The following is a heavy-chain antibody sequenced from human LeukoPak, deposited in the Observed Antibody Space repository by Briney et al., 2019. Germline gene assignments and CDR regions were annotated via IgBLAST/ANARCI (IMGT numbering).Heavy chain of an antibody. CDR2: ISYDGSNK. CDR1: GFTFSSYA. V-gene: IGHV3-30-3*01. CDR3: ARVRFGELGVPDFDY. J-gene: IGHJ4*02. D-gene: IGHD3-10*01. Sequence: GGSLRLSCAASGFTFSSYAMHWVRQAPGKGLEWVAVISYDGSNKYYADSVKGRFTISRDNSKNTPYLQMNSLRAEDTAVYYCARVRFGELGVPDFDYWGQGTLVTVSS.